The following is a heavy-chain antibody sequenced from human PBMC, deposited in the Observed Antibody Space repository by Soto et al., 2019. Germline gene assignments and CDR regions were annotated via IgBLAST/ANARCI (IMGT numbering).Heavy chain of an antibody. V-gene: IGHV3-23*01. CDR3: AKGANSGSGSSEH. Sequence: GGSLRLSCAASGFTFSSYAMTWVRQAPGKRLEWVSSISGGGISIYHADSVKGRFTISRDDSKNTLFLQMTSLRVEDTAVYYCAKGANSGSGSSEHWGQGTLVTVSS. D-gene: IGHD3-10*01. J-gene: IGHJ4*02. CDR1: GFTFSSYA. CDR2: ISGGGISI.